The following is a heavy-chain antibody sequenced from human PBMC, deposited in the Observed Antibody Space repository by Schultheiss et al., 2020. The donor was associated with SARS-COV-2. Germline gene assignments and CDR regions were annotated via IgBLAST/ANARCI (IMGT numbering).Heavy chain of an antibody. CDR1: GGSFSGYY. V-gene: IGHV4-34*01. J-gene: IGHJ4*02. D-gene: IGHD6-13*01. Sequence: SETLSLTCAVYGGSFSGYYWSWIRQPPGKGLEWIGEINHSGSTNYNPSLKSRVTISVDTSKNQFSLKLSSVTAADTAVYYCARYPIIAAAGAFDYWGQGTLVTVSS. CDR2: INHSGST. CDR3: ARYPIIAAAGAFDY.